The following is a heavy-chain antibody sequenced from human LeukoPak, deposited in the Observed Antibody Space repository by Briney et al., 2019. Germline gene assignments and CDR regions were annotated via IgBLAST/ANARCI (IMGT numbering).Heavy chain of an antibody. V-gene: IGHV4-61*05. J-gene: IGHJ4*02. CDR3: ARGTADFWSGYSYYFDY. Sequence: SETLSLTCTVSGGSISSSSYYWGWIRQPPGKGLEWIGYIYYSGSTNYNPSLKSRVTISVDTSRNQFSLKLSSVTAADTAVYYCARGTADFWSGYSYYFDYWGQGTLVTVSS. CDR2: IYYSGST. CDR1: GGSISSSSYY. D-gene: IGHD3-3*01.